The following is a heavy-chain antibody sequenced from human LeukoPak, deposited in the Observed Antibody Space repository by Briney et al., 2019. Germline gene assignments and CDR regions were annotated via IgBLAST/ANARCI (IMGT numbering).Heavy chain of an antibody. V-gene: IGHV3-23*01. CDR3: AKDGFIAAAVSVMDWFDP. CDR2: ISGSGYTT. J-gene: IGHJ5*02. CDR1: GFTFDNYA. Sequence: PGGSLRLSCAASGFTFDNYAMTWVRQAPGRGLEWISTISGSGYTTYYADSVKGRFTISRDNSKDTLSLQMNSLTAQDTAVYYCAKDGFIAAAVSVMDWFDPWGQGTLVTVSS. D-gene: IGHD6-13*01.